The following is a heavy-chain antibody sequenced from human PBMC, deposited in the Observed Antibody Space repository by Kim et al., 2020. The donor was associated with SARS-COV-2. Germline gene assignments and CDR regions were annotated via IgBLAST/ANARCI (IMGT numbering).Heavy chain of an antibody. V-gene: IGHV4-31*03. D-gene: IGHD3-3*01. Sequence: SETLSLTCTVSGGSISSGGYYWSWIRQHPGKGLEWIGYIYYSGSTYYNPSLKGRVTISVDTSKNQFSLKLSSVTAADTAVYYCARAQGRTIFGVVIIVNAFDIWGQGTIVTVSS. CDR1: GGSISSGGYY. J-gene: IGHJ3*02. CDR3: ARAQGRTIFGVVIIVNAFDI. CDR2: IYYSGST.